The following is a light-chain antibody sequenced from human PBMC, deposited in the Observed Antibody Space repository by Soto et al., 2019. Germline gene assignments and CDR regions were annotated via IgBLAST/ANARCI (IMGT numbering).Light chain of an antibody. J-gene: IGKJ2*01. CDR2: AAS. V-gene: IGKV1-39*01. CDR3: QQDDSTPYT. CDR1: QTITTY. Sequence: IPMSPSPSSLSASVGDRVTITCRASQTITTYLNWYQQKPGTAPKLLIYAASSLQSGVPSRFSGSGSGTEFTLTISSLQPEDFATYYCQQDDSTPYTFGQGTKVDIK.